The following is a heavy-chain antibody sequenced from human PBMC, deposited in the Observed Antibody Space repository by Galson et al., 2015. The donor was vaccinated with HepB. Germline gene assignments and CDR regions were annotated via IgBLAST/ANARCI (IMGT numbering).Heavy chain of an antibody. J-gene: IGHJ4*02. D-gene: IGHD3-3*01. CDR2: INPNGGAT. Sequence: SVKVSCKGSGFTFIGYHIHWVRQAPGQGLEWLGRINPNGGATTYAQKFQGRVTLTRTTSSKTAYMELTSLKPDDSAVYYCARDLRPTNFGVFTLDYWGQGILVTVS. V-gene: IGHV1-2*06. CDR3: ARDLRPTNFGVFTLDY. CDR1: GFTFIGYH.